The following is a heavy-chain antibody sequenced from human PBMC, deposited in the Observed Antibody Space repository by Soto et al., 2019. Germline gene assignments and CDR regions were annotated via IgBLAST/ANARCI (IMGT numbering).Heavy chain of an antibody. J-gene: IGHJ4*02. CDR3: ARGGSGSQTVGY. D-gene: IGHD1-26*01. CDR1: GFTVSNNY. V-gene: IGHV3-66*01. CDR2: IYSRGGT. Sequence: EVQVVESGGGLVQPGGSLRLSCAASGFTVSNNYMTWVRQAPGKGLEWVSLIYSRGGTDYADSVKGRFTISRDNSKNMVYLQMNSLRVEDTAAYYCARGGSGSQTVGYWGQGARVTVSS.